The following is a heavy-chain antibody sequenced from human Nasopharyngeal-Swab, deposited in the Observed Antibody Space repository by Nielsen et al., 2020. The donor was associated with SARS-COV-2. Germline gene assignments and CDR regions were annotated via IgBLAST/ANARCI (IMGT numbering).Heavy chain of an antibody. V-gene: IGHV4-39*01. CDR2: FYYGGST. CDR1: GGSISTSSYY. D-gene: IGHD1-26*01. J-gene: IGHJ4*02. Sequence: SETLSPTCSVSGGSISTSSYYWGWIRQPPGKGLEWIGNFYYGGSTYYNSSLKSRISMAVETSKNQFSLRLSSVTAADTAVYYCVRRLEYGGSYYWGQGTLVTVSS. CDR3: VRRLEYGGSYY.